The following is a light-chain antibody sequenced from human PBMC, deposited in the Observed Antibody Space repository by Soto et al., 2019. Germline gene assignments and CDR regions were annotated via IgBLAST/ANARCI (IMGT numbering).Light chain of an antibody. Sequence: DLQMTQSPSSLSASVGDRVTITCRASQDISNYLAWYQQKPGKVPELLIYAASTLQTGVQSRFSGSVSGTVFTLTINNLQPEDVATYYCQKYNSAPNTFGRGTRLEIK. CDR2: AAS. CDR1: QDISNY. V-gene: IGKV1-27*01. J-gene: IGKJ2*01. CDR3: QKYNSAPNT.